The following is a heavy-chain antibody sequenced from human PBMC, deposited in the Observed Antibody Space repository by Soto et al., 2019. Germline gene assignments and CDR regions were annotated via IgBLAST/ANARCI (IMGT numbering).Heavy chain of an antibody. CDR2: IWYDGSNK. Sequence: GGSLRLSCAASGFTFSSYGMHWVRQAPGKGLEWVAVIWYDGSNKYYADSVKGRFTISRDNSKNTLYLQMNSLRAEDTAVYYCARVGGYYDFWSGYSRMSFDYYYYGMDVWGQGTTVTVSS. CDR1: GFTFSSYG. J-gene: IGHJ6*02. CDR3: ARVGGYYDFWSGYSRMSFDYYYYGMDV. D-gene: IGHD3-3*01. V-gene: IGHV3-33*01.